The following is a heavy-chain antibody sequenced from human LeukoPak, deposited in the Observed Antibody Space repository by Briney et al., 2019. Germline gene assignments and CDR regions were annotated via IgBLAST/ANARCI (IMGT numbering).Heavy chain of an antibody. CDR1: GGSISSYY. V-gene: IGHV4-59*08. Sequence: SETLSLTCTVSGGSISSYYWSWIRQPPGKGLEWIGYIYYSGSTNYNPSLKSRVPISVDTSKNQFSLKLSAVSAADTAVYYCARRLMGDYFDYWGQGTLVTVSS. CDR3: ARRLMGDYFDY. CDR2: IYYSGST. D-gene: IGHD2-8*01. J-gene: IGHJ4*02.